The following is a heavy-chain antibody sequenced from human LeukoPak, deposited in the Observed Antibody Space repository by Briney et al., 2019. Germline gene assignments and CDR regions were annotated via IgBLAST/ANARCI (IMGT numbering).Heavy chain of an antibody. CDR1: GFTFSSYS. J-gene: IGHJ4*02. V-gene: IGHV3-21*01. D-gene: IGHD6-19*01. CDR3: ARDLTWLVQV. CDR2: ISSSSSYI. Sequence: GGSLRLSCAASGFTFSSYSMNWVRQAPGKGLEWVSSISSSSSYIYYADSVKGRFTISRDDAKNSLYLQMNSLRAEDTAVYYCARDLTWLVQVWGQGTLVTVSS.